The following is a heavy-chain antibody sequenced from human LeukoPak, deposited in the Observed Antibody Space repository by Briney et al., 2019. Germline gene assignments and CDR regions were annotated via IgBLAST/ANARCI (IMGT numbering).Heavy chain of an antibody. J-gene: IGHJ4*02. V-gene: IGHV1-69*06. CDR3: ARGIPTSYYYGSGSFYYFDY. D-gene: IGHD3-10*01. CDR1: GGTFSSYA. CDR2: IIPIFGTA. Sequence: ASVKVYCKASGGTFSSYAISWVRRAPGQGLEWMGGIIPIFGTANYAQKFQGRVTITADKSTSTAYMELSSLRSEDTAVYYCARGIPTSYYYGSGSFYYFDYWGQGTLVTVSS.